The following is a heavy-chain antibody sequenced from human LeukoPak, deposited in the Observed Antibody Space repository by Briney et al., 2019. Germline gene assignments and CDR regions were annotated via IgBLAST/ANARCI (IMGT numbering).Heavy chain of an antibody. CDR3: ARDRRASSGWQALN. V-gene: IGHV1-2*06. J-gene: IGHJ4*02. Sequence: ASVTVSCKASGYTFTGYYMHWVRQAPGQGLEWMGRINPNSGGTNYAQKFQGRVTMTRDTSISTAYMELSRLRSDDTAGYYCARDRRASSGWQALNWGQGNLVTVSS. CDR1: GYTFTGYY. CDR2: INPNSGGT. D-gene: IGHD6-19*01.